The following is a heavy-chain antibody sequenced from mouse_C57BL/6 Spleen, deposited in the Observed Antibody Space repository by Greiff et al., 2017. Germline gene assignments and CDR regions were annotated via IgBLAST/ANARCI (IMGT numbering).Heavy chain of an antibody. D-gene: IGHD2-2*01. CDR2: ISSGSSTI. CDR3: ARGGYAYVGAWFAY. Sequence: EVKLVESGGGLVKGGGGLPLSCAASGFTFSDYGMHWVRQAPGKGLKWVAYISSGSSTIYYTDTVKGRFTLSRANAKNTLFLQMTSLRSEDTAMYYCARGGYAYVGAWFAYWGQGTLVTVSA. V-gene: IGHV5-17*01. CDR1: GFTFSDYG. J-gene: IGHJ3*01.